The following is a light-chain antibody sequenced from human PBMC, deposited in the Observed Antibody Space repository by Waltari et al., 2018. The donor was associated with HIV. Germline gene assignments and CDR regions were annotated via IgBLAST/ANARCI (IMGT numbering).Light chain of an antibody. Sequence: QSALTPPASVSGSPGQSITLSCTGTSSDADGYNYASHDQQHPGKAPKLMIYEVSNRPSGVSNRFSGSKSGNTASLTISGLQAEDEADYYCSSYTSSSTPYVFGTGTKVTVL. V-gene: IGLV2-14*01. CDR2: EVS. CDR3: SSYTSSSTPYV. J-gene: IGLJ1*01. CDR1: SSDADGYNY.